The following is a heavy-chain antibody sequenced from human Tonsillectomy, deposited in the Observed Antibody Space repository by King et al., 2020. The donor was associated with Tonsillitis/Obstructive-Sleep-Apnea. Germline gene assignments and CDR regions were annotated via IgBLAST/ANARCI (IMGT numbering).Heavy chain of an antibody. D-gene: IGHD6-13*01. CDR2: ISYDGSNK. Sequence: VQLVESGGGVVQPGRSLRLSCAASGFTFSSYAMHWVRQAPGKGLEWVAVISYDGSNKYYADSVKGRFTISRDNSKNTLYLQMNSLRAEDTAVYYCARDPHPYRSSDKGHWFDPWGQGTLVTVSS. J-gene: IGHJ5*02. CDR1: GFTFSSYA. CDR3: ARDPHPYRSSDKGHWFDP. V-gene: IGHV3-30*04.